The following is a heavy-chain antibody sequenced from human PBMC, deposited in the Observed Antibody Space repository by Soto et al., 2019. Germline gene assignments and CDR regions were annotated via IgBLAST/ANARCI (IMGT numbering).Heavy chain of an antibody. CDR1: GGSISGSSYY. V-gene: IGHV4-39*01. Sequence: SETLSLTCTVSGGSISGSSYYWGWIRQPPGKGLEWIGNVYYGGSTYYNPSLKGRVTISVETSKSQFSLKLSSVTAADTAVYYCAGGDYYHSSGYYFYYYTMDVWGQGTTVTVSS. CDR3: AGGDYYHSSGYYFYYYTMDV. J-gene: IGHJ6*02. CDR2: VYYGGST. D-gene: IGHD3-22*01.